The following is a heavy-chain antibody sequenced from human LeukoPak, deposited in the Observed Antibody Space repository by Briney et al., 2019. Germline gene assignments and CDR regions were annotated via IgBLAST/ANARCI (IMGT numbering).Heavy chain of an antibody. J-gene: IGHJ3*01. CDR3: ARDWTFTRFSGSHPCAFDV. CDR2: LSHVGSNN. V-gene: IGHV3-30-3*01. Sequence: GRSLRLSCAASGFTFSSYAMHWVRQAPAKGLKGWELLSHVGSNNYYADSVKGRFTISRDNSKNTLYLQMDSLRAEDTAVYYCARDWTFTRFSGSHPCAFDVWGQGTMVTVSS. CDR1: GFTFSSYA. D-gene: IGHD3-10*01.